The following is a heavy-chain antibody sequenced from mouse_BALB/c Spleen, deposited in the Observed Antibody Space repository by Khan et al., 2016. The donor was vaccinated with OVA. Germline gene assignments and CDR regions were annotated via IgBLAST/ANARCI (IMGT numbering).Heavy chain of an antibody. V-gene: IGHV2-6-7*01. CDR3: ARTYYANYREAMDF. CDR2: IWGDGST. Sequence: QVQLKESGPGLVAPSQSLYITCNVSGFSLTGYGVNWVRQPPGKGLEWLGMIWGDGSTDYNSALISRMSISKDNSKSQVFLKMKSLQTDDTASYYCARTYYANYREAMDFWGQGTLVTVSA. D-gene: IGHD2-10*01. CDR1: GFSLTGYG. J-gene: IGHJ4*01.